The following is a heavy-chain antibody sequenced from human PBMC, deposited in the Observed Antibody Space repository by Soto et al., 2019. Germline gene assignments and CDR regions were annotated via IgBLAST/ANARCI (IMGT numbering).Heavy chain of an antibody. J-gene: IGHJ5*02. CDR3: ARHAYDVLTGYYFWFDP. CDR1: GHSFTSYW. D-gene: IGHD3-9*01. V-gene: IGHV5-10-1*01. CDR2: IDPRDSYT. Sequence: ESLKISCKTSGHSFTSYWISWVRQMPGKGLEWMGRIDPRDSYTNYSPSFQGHVTMSVDKSISTAYLQWSSLKASDTAMYYCARHAYDVLTGYYFWFDPWGQGTLVTVSS.